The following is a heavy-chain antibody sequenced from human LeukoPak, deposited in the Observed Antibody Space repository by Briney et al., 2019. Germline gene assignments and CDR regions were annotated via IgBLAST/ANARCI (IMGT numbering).Heavy chain of an antibody. V-gene: IGHV4-4*07. J-gene: IGHJ4*02. CDR3: ARDTSYGDYFDY. Sequence: SETLSLTCTVSGHFISSYYWRWLRQPAEKGLEWLGRIYTSGSTNYNPSLKSRVTMSVDTSKNQFSLKLSAGTAADTAVYYCARDTSYGDYFDYWGQGTLVTVSS. D-gene: IGHD4-17*01. CDR2: IYTSGST. CDR1: GHFISSYY.